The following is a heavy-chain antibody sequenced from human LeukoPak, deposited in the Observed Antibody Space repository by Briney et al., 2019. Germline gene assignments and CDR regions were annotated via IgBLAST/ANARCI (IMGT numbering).Heavy chain of an antibody. J-gene: IGHJ3*02. Sequence: ASGKVAWKPAGYTFASYGISWVRHAPGQGRGWMGWIIAYNGNTNYAQTLKGRVTMTTDTSTSTAYMELRSLRSDDTAVYYCARTYGSRSFGDSLDAFDIWGQGTMVTVSS. CDR1: GYTFASYG. CDR3: ARTYGSRSFGDSLDAFDI. D-gene: IGHD3-10*01. V-gene: IGHV1-18*01. CDR2: IIAYNGNT.